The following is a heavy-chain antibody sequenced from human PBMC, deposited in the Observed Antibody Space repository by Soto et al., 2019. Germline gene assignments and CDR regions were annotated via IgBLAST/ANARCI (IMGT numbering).Heavy chain of an antibody. Sequence: SETLSLTCTVSGGSINSEYWSWIRQSPGKGLEWIGYIYYTGSAKYNPSLKSRATISVNTSKNQFSLTLSSVTAADTAVYYCARGFAIDWYTYYFDYWGQGPPVTVSS. CDR1: GGSINSEY. D-gene: IGHD3-9*01. CDR3: ARGFAIDWYTYYFDY. J-gene: IGHJ4*02. V-gene: IGHV4-59*12. CDR2: IYYTGSA.